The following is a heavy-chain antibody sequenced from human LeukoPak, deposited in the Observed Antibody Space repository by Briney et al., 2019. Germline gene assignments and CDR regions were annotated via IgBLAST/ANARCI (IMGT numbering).Heavy chain of an antibody. CDR3: ARNQAVAANRGAFDI. Sequence: SETLSLTCAVSGCSISSNNWWALIRQPPGKGLEWIGYIYYSGNTYYNPYNPSLTSRVTMSVDTSKNQFSLKLDSVTEIDTALYYCARNQAVAANRGAFDIWGQGTMVTVSS. V-gene: IGHV4-28*01. CDR1: GCSISSNNW. CDR2: IYYSGNT. D-gene: IGHD6-19*01. J-gene: IGHJ3*02.